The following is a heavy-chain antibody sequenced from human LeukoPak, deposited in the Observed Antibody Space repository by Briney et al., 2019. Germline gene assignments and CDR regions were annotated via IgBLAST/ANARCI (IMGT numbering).Heavy chain of an antibody. CDR1: AYTFTSYG. CDR2: ISAYNGNT. D-gene: IGHD3-22*01. V-gene: IGHV1-18*01. CDR3: ARDSYYYDSSGYYYGHDY. J-gene: IGHJ4*02. Sequence: ASVKVSCKASAYTFTSYGISWVRQAPGQGLEWMGWISAYNGNTNYAQKLQGRVTMTTDTSTSTAYMELRSLRSDDTAVYYCARDSYYYDSSGYYYGHDYWGQGTLVTVSS.